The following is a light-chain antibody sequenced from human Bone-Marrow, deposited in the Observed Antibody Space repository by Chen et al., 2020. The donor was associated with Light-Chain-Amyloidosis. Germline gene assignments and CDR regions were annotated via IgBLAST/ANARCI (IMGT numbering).Light chain of an antibody. CDR2: EVS. CDR1: NSDVGTYNY. J-gene: IGLJ1*01. CDR3: SSYTT. V-gene: IGLV2-14*01. Sequence: QSALTQPASVSGSPGQSITISCTGTNSDVGTYNYVSWYQQHPGKAPKLIIFEVSNLPSGVSNRFSGSKSANTASLTISGLQAEDEADYYCSSYTTFGTGTRVTVL.